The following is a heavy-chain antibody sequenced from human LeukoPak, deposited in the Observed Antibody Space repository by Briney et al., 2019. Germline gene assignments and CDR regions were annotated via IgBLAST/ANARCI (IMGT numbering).Heavy chain of an antibody. CDR1: GFTFSDYG. Sequence: GGSLRLSCTASGFTFSDYGMHWVRQPPGKGLEWVAIIWYDGSNKKYEDSVKGRFTISRDNSKNTLCLQMNSLRAEDTAVYYCAKQLGYCSDGSCYFPYWGQGTLVTVSS. D-gene: IGHD2-15*01. J-gene: IGHJ4*02. CDR3: AKQLGYCSDGSCYFPY. V-gene: IGHV3-33*06. CDR2: IWYDGSNK.